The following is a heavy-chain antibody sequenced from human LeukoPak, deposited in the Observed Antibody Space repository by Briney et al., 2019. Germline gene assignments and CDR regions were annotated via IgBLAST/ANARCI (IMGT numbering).Heavy chain of an antibody. Sequence: AGGSLRLSCAASGFTFSSYAMSWVRQAPGKGLEWVSAISGSGGSTYYADSVKGRFTISRDNAKNSLYLQMNSLRAEDTAVYYCARVSNLGDAFDIWGQGTMVTVSS. CDR2: ISGSGGST. D-gene: IGHD1-14*01. J-gene: IGHJ3*02. CDR3: ARVSNLGDAFDI. CDR1: GFTFSSYA. V-gene: IGHV3-23*01.